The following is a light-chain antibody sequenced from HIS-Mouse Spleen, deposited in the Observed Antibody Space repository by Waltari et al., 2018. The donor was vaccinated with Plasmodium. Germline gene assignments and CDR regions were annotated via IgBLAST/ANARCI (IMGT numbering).Light chain of an antibody. CDR3: QQYNSYSRT. V-gene: IGKV1-5*03. CDR2: TAS. CDR1: QSISSR. J-gene: IGKJ1*01. Sequence: DIQMTQSPSTLSASVGDRVTLTCRASQSISSRLAWYQQKPGKAPKLLIYTASSLESGVPSRFSGSGSGTEFTLTISSLQPDDFATYYCQQYNSYSRTFGQGTKVEIK.